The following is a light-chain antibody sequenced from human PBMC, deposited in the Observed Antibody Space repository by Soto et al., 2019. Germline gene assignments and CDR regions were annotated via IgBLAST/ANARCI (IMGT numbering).Light chain of an antibody. Sequence: DIQMTQSPSSVSASVGDRVTISCRASQDISSWVAWYQQKPGRAPKLLISAAPSLHSGVPRRFSGSGSGTDFSLIISSLQPEDFATYFCQQGDSFPFTFGGGTKVEI. CDR1: QDISSW. CDR2: AAP. CDR3: QQGDSFPFT. J-gene: IGKJ4*01. V-gene: IGKV1-12*01.